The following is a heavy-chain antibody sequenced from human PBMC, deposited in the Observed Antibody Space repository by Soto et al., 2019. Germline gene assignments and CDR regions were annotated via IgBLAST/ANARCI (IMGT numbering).Heavy chain of an antibody. V-gene: IGHV4-59*01. CDR2: IYYSGST. J-gene: IGHJ6*02. CDR1: GGSISSYY. CDR3: ARDGWSIAARNYYGMDV. D-gene: IGHD6-6*01. Sequence: KPSETLSLTCTVSGGSISSYYWSWIRQPPGKGLEWTGYIYYSGSTNYNPSLKSRVTISVDTSKNQFSLKLSSVTAADTAVYYCARDGWSIAARNYYGMDVWGQGTTVTVSS.